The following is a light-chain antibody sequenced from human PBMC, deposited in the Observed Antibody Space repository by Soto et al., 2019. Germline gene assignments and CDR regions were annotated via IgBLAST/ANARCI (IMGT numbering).Light chain of an antibody. V-gene: IGLV2-11*01. CDR1: SSDVGGYDY. J-gene: IGLJ1*01. CDR3: CSYGGSFPYV. Sequence: QSVLTQPPSVSGSPGQSVTISCPGTSSDVGGYDYVSWYQQHPGKAPKLLIYDVTKRPSGVPDRFSGSKSGNTASLTISGLQAEDEADFFCCSYGGSFPYVCGTGTKVTVL. CDR2: DVT.